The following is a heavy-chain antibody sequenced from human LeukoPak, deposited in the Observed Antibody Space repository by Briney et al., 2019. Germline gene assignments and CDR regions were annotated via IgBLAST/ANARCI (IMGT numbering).Heavy chain of an antibody. J-gene: IGHJ5*02. CDR1: GGSFSGYY. V-gene: IGHV4-34*01. CDR3: ASIMIFGVVPTTTWFDP. Sequence: PSETLSPTCAVYGGSFSGYYWSWIRQPPGKGLEWIGEINHSGSTNYNPSLKSRVTISVDTSKNQFSLKLSSVTAADTAVYYCASIMIFGVVPTTTWFDPWGQGTLVTVSS. CDR2: INHSGST. D-gene: IGHD3-3*01.